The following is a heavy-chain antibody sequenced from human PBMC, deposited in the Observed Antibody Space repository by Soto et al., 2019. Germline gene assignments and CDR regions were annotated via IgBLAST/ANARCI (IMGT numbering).Heavy chain of an antibody. J-gene: IGHJ4*02. Sequence: QVQLVQSGAEVEKPGASVKLSCKGSGYTFTKYAIHWVRQAPGQSLEWMGWINGGDGDKRYSRNFQDRLTITRDTSAATAYMELSSLTSEDSAVYFCARTSVGTYVLDYWGQGTLVTVSS. CDR1: GYTFTKYA. V-gene: IGHV1-3*01. D-gene: IGHD1-26*01. CDR2: INGGDGDK. CDR3: ARTSVGTYVLDY.